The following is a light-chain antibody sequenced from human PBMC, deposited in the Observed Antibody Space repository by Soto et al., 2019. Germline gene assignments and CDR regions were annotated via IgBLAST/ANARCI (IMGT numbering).Light chain of an antibody. CDR2: GAS. CDR3: QQHGTSPIT. J-gene: IGKJ5*01. V-gene: IGKV3-20*01. CDR1: QSISSN. Sequence: EIVFAQSPAALSVSPGERATLSCRASQSISSNLAWYQQKPGQTPRLLVYGASNRATGIPDRFSGSGSGTDFTLTISRLEPDDFAVYYCQQHGTSPITFGQGTRLEIK.